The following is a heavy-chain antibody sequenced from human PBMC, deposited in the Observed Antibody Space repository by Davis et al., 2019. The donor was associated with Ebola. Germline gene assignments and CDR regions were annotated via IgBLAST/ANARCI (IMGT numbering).Heavy chain of an antibody. J-gene: IGHJ4*02. CDR2: ISWNSGSI. V-gene: IGHV3-9*01. Sequence: GGSLRLSCTASGFTFDDYAMHWVRQAPGKGLEWVSGISWNSGSIGYADSVKGRFTISRDNARNSLYLQMNSLRVEDTAIYYCTKDSSVGFDYFDYWGQGTLVSVSS. D-gene: IGHD6-6*01. CDR1: GFTFDDYA. CDR3: TKDSSVGFDYFDY.